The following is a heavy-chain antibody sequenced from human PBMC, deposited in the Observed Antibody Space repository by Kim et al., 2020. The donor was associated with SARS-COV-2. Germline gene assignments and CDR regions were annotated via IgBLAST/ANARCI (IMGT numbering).Heavy chain of an antibody. Sequence: GGSLRLSCAASGFTFSSFSMNWVRQAPGKGLELVSTISSSSSFTFYADSVKGRFTISRDNAQNPLYLQINSLRAEDTAVYYCARALAIIVATVFDYLGQG. J-gene: IGHJ4*02. CDR3: ARALAIIVATVFDY. D-gene: IGHD5-12*01. CDR1: GFTFSSFS. CDR2: ISSSSSFT. V-gene: IGHV3-21*01.